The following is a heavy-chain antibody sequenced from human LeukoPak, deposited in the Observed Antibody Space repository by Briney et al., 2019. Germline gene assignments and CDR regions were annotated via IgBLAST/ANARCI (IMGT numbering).Heavy chain of an antibody. CDR1: GVSIFSSY. CDR3: ARLRKRITMIVVVYESAYYFDY. J-gene: IGHJ4*02. CDR2: VHYSGST. Sequence: PSETLSLTCTVSGVSIFSSYWNWVRQPPGKGLEWIGYVHYSGSTYYNPSLKSRVTISVDTSKNQFSLKLSSVTAADTAVYYCARLRKRITMIVVVYESAYYFDYWGQGTLVTVSS. D-gene: IGHD3-22*01. V-gene: IGHV4-59*08.